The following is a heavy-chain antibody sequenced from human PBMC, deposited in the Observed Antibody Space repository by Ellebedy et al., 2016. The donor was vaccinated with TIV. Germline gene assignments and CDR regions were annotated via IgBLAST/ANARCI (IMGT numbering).Heavy chain of an antibody. CDR3: VSQFNGNYGNF. Sequence: GGSLRLSCVASGFTFTTSGMSWVRQAPGKGLEWVSGMSGGSVVAYYADSVKGRFTFSRDNSKNSLYLQTNSLRAEDTAVYYCVSQFNGNYGNFWGQGTLVTVSS. CDR1: GFTFTTSG. V-gene: IGHV3-23*01. J-gene: IGHJ4*02. CDR2: MSGGSVVA. D-gene: IGHD1-7*01.